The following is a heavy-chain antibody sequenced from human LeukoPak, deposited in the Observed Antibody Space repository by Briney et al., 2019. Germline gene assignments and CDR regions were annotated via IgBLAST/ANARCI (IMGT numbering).Heavy chain of an antibody. D-gene: IGHD2-15*01. CDR1: GGTFSSYA. V-gene: IGHV1-69*01. Sequence: SVKVSCKASGGTFSSYAISWVRQAPGQGLEWMGGIIPIFGTANYAQKFQGRVTITADESTSTAYKELSSLRSEDTAVYYCARASDLGYCSGGSCTGYAFDIWGQGTMVTVSS. J-gene: IGHJ3*02. CDR2: IIPIFGTA. CDR3: ARASDLGYCSGGSCTGYAFDI.